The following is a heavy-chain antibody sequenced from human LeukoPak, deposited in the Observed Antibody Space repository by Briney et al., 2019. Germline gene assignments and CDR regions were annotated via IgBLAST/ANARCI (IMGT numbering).Heavy chain of an antibody. J-gene: IGHJ4*02. V-gene: IGHV3-30*18. D-gene: IGHD6-19*01. CDR3: AKGAGAALDC. CDR1: GFTFSSYG. CDR2: ISYDGSNK. Sequence: PGGSLRLSCAASGFTFSSYGMHWVRQAPGKGLEWVAVISYDGSNKYYADSVKGRFTISRDNSKNTLYLQMNSLRAEDTAVYYCAKGAGAALDCWGQGTLVTVSS.